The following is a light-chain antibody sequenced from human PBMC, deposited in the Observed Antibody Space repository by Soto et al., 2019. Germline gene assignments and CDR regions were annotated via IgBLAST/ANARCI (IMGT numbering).Light chain of an antibody. V-gene: IGKV1-27*01. Sequence: DIQMTQSPSSLSASVGDRVTITCRASQGIAGYLAWYQQKPGKVPKLLIYDASTLQSGVPSRFSGSGSGTDFTLTISSLQPEDVATYYCQKYNSAPQSFGPGTRVDI. CDR3: QKYNSAPQS. J-gene: IGKJ3*01. CDR2: DAS. CDR1: QGIAGY.